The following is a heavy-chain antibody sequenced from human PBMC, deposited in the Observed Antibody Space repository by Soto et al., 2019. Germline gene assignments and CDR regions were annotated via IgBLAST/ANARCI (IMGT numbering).Heavy chain of an antibody. V-gene: IGHV1-69*01. D-gene: IGHD3-22*01. CDR1: GGTPSNSA. CDR2: IIPVFGLV. Sequence: QVHLLLQSGAEVKKPGSSVKVSCKASGGTPSNSAISWVRQAPGQGLEWMGGIIPVFGLVKYAQNFQGRVRLTSDESTNTAYMALSSLRPEDTAVYYCAGGRIVVFGSRAYYGMDVWGQGTTVTVAS. CDR3: AGGRIVVFGSRAYYGMDV. J-gene: IGHJ6*02.